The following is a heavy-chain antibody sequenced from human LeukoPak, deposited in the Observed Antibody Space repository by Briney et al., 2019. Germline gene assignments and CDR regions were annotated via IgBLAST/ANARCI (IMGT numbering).Heavy chain of an antibody. J-gene: IGHJ4*02. D-gene: IGHD6-13*01. CDR3: ARGIAAAGSVFDY. V-gene: IGHV4-59*11. CDR2: IYYSGST. Sequence: SETLSLTCTVSGGSISGHYWSWIRQPPGKGLEWIGYIYYSGSTNYNPSLKSRVTISVDTSKNQFSLKLSSVTAADTAVYYCARGIAAAGSVFDYWGQGTLVTVSS. CDR1: GGSISGHY.